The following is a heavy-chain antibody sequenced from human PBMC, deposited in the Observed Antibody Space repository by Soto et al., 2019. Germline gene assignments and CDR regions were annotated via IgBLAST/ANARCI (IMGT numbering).Heavy chain of an antibody. CDR2: ISWNSGSI. Sequence: EVQLVESGGGLVHPGMSLRLSCAASGFTFDDYAMHWFRQAPGKGLEWFSGISWNSGSIGYADSVQGRFTISRDNAKNYLYLQINSLRDEDRALYYCAKAWTDYDILTGSDFDYWGQGNLVTF. CDR3: AKAWTDYDILTGSDFDY. J-gene: IGHJ4*02. V-gene: IGHV3-9*01. CDR1: GFTFDDYA. D-gene: IGHD3-9*01.